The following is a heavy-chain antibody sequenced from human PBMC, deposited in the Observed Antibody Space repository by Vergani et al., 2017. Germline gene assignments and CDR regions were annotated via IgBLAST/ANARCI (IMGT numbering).Heavy chain of an antibody. CDR1: GFSFSSYW. Sequence: EVQLVESGGGLVQPGGSLRLSCAASGFSFSSYWMSWVRQAPGKGLEGLANINQDGRAKKYVDSVKGRFPISRDNAKKTVLMQMNSLRVEDTAVYYCARMKPYSSSPRGAFDIWGLGTMVTVSS. D-gene: IGHD6-13*01. J-gene: IGHJ3*02. V-gene: IGHV3-7*01. CDR3: ARMKPYSSSPRGAFDI. CDR2: INQDGRAK.